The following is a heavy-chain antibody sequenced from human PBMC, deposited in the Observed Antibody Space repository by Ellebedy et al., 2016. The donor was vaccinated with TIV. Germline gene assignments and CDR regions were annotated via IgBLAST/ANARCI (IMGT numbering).Heavy chain of an antibody. D-gene: IGHD3-16*01. CDR1: GFTFSSYL. CDR3: ARDLDSVAAQVYDDAFDI. J-gene: IGHJ3*02. CDR2: INQDGSEK. V-gene: IGHV3-7*01. Sequence: GESLKISCAASGFTFSSYLMSWVRQAPGKGLEWVANINQDGSEKYYVDSVKGRFTISRDNAKSLLYLQMHTLRAEDTAVYYCARDLDSVAAQVYDDAFDIWGPGTMVTVSS.